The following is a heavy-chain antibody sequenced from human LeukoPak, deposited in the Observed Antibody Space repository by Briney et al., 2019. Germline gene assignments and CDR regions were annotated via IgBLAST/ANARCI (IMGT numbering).Heavy chain of an antibody. J-gene: IGHJ4*02. Sequence: GGSLRLSCAASGFTFGSYAMSWVRQAPGKGLEWVSAITGDGLSTYYADSVKGRFTISRDNAKNSLYLQMNSLRAEDTAVYYCARLEWLVRGYFDYWGQGTLVTVSS. CDR3: ARLEWLVRGYFDY. D-gene: IGHD6-19*01. CDR2: ITGDGLST. CDR1: GFTFGSYA. V-gene: IGHV3-23*01.